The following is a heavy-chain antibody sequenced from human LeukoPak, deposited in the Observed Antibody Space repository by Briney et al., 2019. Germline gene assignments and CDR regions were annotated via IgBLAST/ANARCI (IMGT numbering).Heavy chain of an antibody. CDR3: ARGYGGRGTLFDY. D-gene: IGHD4-23*01. J-gene: IGHJ4*02. V-gene: IGHV3-7*01. CDR2: IKQDGSEK. CDR1: GFTFSSYW. Sequence: PGGSLRLSCAASGFTFSSYWMSWVRQAPGKGLEWVANIKQDGSEKYYVDSVKGRFTISRDNAKNSLYLQMNSLRAEDAAVYYCARGYGGRGTLFDYWGQGTLVTVSS.